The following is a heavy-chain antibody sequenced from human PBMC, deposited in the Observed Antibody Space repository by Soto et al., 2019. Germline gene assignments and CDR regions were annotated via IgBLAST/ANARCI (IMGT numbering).Heavy chain of an antibody. CDR2: IIPILGIA. D-gene: IGHD3-10*01. CDR3: ASHRGSGSYPEPAYYYYGMDV. Sequence: QVQLVQSGAEVKKPGSSVKVSCKASGGTFSSYTISWVRQAPGQGLEWMGRIIPILGIANYAQKFQGRVTITADKSTSTAYMELSSLRSEDTAVYYCASHRGSGSYPEPAYYYYGMDVWGQGTTVTVSS. CDR1: GGTFSSYT. J-gene: IGHJ6*02. V-gene: IGHV1-69*02.